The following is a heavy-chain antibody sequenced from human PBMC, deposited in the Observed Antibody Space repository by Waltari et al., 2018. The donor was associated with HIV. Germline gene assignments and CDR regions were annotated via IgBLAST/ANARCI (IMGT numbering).Heavy chain of an antibody. J-gene: IGHJ4*02. CDR1: GFTFTNYA. D-gene: IGHD3-22*01. Sequence: EVQLVESGGGLVQPGGSLSLSCAASGFTFTNYAMNWVRQAPGKVLEWVSAISGSGGSTYYADSVKGRFTISRDNSKNTLYLQMNSLRAEDTAVYYCAKDDSTGSSGYYPFHYWGQGTLITVSS. CDR2: ISGSGGST. V-gene: IGHV3-23*04. CDR3: AKDDSTGSSGYYPFHY.